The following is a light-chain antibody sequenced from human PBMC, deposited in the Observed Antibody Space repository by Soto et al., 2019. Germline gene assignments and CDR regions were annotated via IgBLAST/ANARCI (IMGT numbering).Light chain of an antibody. Sequence: EIVMTQSPATLSVSPGERATLSCRASQSVSSNLAWYQQKPGQAPRLLIYGASTRATGIPARFSGSGSGTEFTLTISSLQSEDFAVYYCQKYNNWPGTFGQGTKAEIK. J-gene: IGKJ1*01. CDR2: GAS. CDR3: QKYNNWPGT. CDR1: QSVSSN. V-gene: IGKV3-15*01.